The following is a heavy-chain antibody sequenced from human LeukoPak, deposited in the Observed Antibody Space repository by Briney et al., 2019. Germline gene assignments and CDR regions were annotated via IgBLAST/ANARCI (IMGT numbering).Heavy chain of an antibody. D-gene: IGHD3-16*01. CDR2: IYWDGDK. CDR3: AHRGGGESLDY. Sequence: SGPTLVKPTPTLTLTCTFSGFSLSTGGVAVGWIRQPPGKALEWLSLIYWDGDKRYRPSLRTRLTINKDTSTNQVVLTMTNMDPVDTATYYCAHRGGGESLDYWGQGTLVTVSS. CDR1: GFSLSTGGVA. J-gene: IGHJ4*02. V-gene: IGHV2-5*02.